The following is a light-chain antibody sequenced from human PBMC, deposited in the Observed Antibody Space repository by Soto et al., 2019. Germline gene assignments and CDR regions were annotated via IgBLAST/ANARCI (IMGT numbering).Light chain of an antibody. CDR3: QQRGDWPPIT. V-gene: IGKV3-11*01. Sequence: ELVLTQSPATMSLSPGERAILXXRASQGVSTFLAWFQQKPGQPTRLXXYNASNRTTGIPARFSGSGSGTDFTLTISSLEPEDFAVYYCQQRGDWPPITFGQGTRLEIK. CDR1: QGVSTF. CDR2: NAS. J-gene: IGKJ5*01.